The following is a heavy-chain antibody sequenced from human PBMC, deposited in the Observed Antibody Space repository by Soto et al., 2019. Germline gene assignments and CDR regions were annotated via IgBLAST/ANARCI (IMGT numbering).Heavy chain of an antibody. CDR3: ARDSGYGSGASVNHYLDY. CDR2: LLRHASEK. V-gene: IGHV3-7*01. Sequence: GGALRVSFAASGFTCGYYWECWGRPAPVKGLERLSTLLRHASEKKYVDCVKGRFNLSRDNAKSSLYLQMDSLRVEDTAVYYCARDSGYGSGASVNHYLDYWGHGTLVTVSS. J-gene: IGHJ4*01. D-gene: IGHD3-10*01. CDR1: GFTCGYYW.